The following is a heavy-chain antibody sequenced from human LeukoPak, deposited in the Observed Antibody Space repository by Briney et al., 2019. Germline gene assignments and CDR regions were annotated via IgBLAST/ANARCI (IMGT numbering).Heavy chain of an antibody. D-gene: IGHD5-12*01. V-gene: IGHV1-2*02. Sequence: GASVKVSCKASGYTFTGYYIHWVRQAPGQGLEWMGWINPNNGGTSYAQKFQGRVTMTRDTSTSTAYMELNRLTSDDTAVYYCARDKYTGYETFDYWGQGTPVTVSS. J-gene: IGHJ4*02. CDR1: GYTFTGYY. CDR2: INPNNGGT. CDR3: ARDKYTGYETFDY.